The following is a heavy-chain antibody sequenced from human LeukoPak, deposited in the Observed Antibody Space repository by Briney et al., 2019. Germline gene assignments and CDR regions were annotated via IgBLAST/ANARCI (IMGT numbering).Heavy chain of an antibody. V-gene: IGHV4-59*11. J-gene: IGHJ5*02. CDR1: GGSIRSHY. D-gene: IGHD6-6*01. CDR3: VGDSSSSPPYFDP. Sequence: SETLSLTCTVSGGSIRSHYWSWIRQPPGKGLEWIGYISYSGNTNYNPSLKSRLTISVDTSKSQFSLKLTSVTAADTAVYYCVGDSSSSPPYFDPWGQGTPVTVSS. CDR2: ISYSGNT.